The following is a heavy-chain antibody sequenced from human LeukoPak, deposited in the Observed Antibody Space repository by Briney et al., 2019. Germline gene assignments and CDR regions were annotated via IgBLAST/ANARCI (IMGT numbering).Heavy chain of an antibody. CDR2: INHSGST. CDR3: ARTYCSGGSCVGY. D-gene: IGHD2-15*01. V-gene: IGHV4-34*01. J-gene: IGHJ4*02. CDR1: GGSFSGYY. Sequence: SETLSLTCAVYGGSFSGYYWSWIRQPPGKGLEWIGEINHSGSTNYNPSLKSRVTISVDTSKNQFSLKLSSVTAADTAVYYCARTYCSGGSCVGYWGQGTLVTVSS.